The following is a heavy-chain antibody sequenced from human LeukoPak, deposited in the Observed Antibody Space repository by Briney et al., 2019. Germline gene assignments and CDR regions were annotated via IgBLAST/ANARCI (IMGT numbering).Heavy chain of an antibody. CDR2: IIPIFGTA. CDR1: GYTFPSYF. D-gene: IGHD3-22*01. Sequence: GASVKVSCKASGYTFPSYFMHWVRQAPGQGLEWMGGIIPIFGTANYAQKFQGRVTITADESTSTAYMELSSLRSEDTAVYYCARPYDSRGYTYGVDVWGQGTTVTVSS. J-gene: IGHJ6*02. V-gene: IGHV1-69*13. CDR3: ARPYDSRGYTYGVDV.